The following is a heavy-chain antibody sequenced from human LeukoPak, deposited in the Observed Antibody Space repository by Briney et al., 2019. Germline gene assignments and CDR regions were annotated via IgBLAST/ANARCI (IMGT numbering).Heavy chain of an antibody. J-gene: IGHJ5*02. CDR1: GFTFSSYA. CDR2: IRSSGGST. D-gene: IGHD3-9*01. V-gene: IGHV3-23*01. Sequence: GGSLRLSCAASGFTFSSYAMSWVRQAPGKGREWVSCIRSSGGSTLYAGSVTGRFTISRDNSKNPPYLQVNSLRSEDTAVYYCAKDMYYDILTGYYMGYNWFDPWGQGNLVTVSS. CDR3: AKDMYYDILTGYYMGYNWFDP.